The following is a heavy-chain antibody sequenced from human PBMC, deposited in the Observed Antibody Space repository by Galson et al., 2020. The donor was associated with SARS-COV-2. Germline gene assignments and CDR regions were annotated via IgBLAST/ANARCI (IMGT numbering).Heavy chain of an antibody. V-gene: IGHV3-30*04. CDR2: ISSDGSNK. CDR1: GFTFRSYA. J-gene: IGHJ6*02. Sequence: QLGESLKISCAASGFTFRSYAMHWVRQAPGKGLEWVAVISSDGSNKYYADSVKGRFTISRDNSKNTLYLQMNSLRAEDTAVYYCARALGGNYYYGMDVGGQGTTVTVPS. CDR3: ARALGGNYYYGMDV. D-gene: IGHD3-3*01.